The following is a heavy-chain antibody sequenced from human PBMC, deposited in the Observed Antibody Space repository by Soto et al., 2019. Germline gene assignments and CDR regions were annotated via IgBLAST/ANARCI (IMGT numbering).Heavy chain of an antibody. V-gene: IGHV1-69*01. D-gene: IGHD6-13*01. CDR3: ARVGAAAGTLTRTNWFDP. Sequence: QVQLVQSGAEVKKPGSSVKVSCKASGGTFSSYAISWVRQAPGQGLEWMGGIIPIFGTANYAQKFQGRVTITADESTSTAYMELSSLRSEDTAVYYCARVGAAAGTLTRTNWFDPWGQGTLVTVSS. CDR1: GGTFSSYA. J-gene: IGHJ5*02. CDR2: IIPIFGTA.